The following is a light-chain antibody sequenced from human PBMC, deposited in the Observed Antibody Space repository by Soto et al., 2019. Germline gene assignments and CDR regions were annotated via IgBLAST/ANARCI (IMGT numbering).Light chain of an antibody. V-gene: IGKV1-5*03. Sequence: DIQMTQSPSTLSASVGDRVTITCRASQSISSWLAWYQQKPGKAPKLLIYKASSLESGVPSRFSGSGSGTKFTLTISSLQAEDFATYYCQQANGDPWTFGQGTKVEIK. CDR1: QSISSW. CDR3: QQANGDPWT. J-gene: IGKJ1*01. CDR2: KAS.